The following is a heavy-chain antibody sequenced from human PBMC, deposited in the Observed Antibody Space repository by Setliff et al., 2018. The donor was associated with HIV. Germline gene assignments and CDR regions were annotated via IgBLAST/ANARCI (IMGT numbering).Heavy chain of an antibody. CDR2: ISRSGSRI. D-gene: IGHD3-10*01. CDR3: ARDLMVRGVIITPGYMDV. J-gene: IGHJ6*03. CDR1: GFSFSNYW. Sequence: GGSLRLSCAASGFSFSNYWMNWVRQVPGKGLEWVAAISRSGSRIFYSDSVKGRFTISRDNSKNTLYLQMNSLRAEDTAVYYCARDLMVRGVIITPGYMDVWGKGTTVTVSS. V-gene: IGHV3-23*01.